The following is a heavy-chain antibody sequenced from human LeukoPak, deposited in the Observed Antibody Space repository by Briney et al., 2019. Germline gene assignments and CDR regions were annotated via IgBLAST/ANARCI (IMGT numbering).Heavy chain of an antibody. CDR3: TKDRSGTVQGSFGIDV. V-gene: IGHV3-30*02. CDR1: GFTFSDYA. Sequence: GGSLRLSCAASGFTFSDYAMHWVRQAPGKGLEWVTFIWYDGSNKYYADSVKGRFTISRDSSKNTVSLQMNSLRGEDTAVYYCTKDRSGTVQGSFGIDVWGQGTTVTVSS. CDR2: IWYDGSNK. J-gene: IGHJ6*02. D-gene: IGHD3-10*01.